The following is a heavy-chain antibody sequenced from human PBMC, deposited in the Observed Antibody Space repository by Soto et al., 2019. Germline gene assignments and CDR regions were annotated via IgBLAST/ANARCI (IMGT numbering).Heavy chain of an antibody. CDR3: ANLPPTPEWSDP. Sequence: QVQLVQSGAEVKQPGTSVKVSCKASGYTFTGYFIHWLRHAPGQGLEWMGRINPNSGDTNYARKFQDRFTMTRYTSMNTTYMELSTLGSGDTARYYCANLPPTPEWSDPWGQGTLVTVSS. CDR2: INPNSGDT. CDR1: GYTFTGYF. J-gene: IGHJ5*02. V-gene: IGHV1-2*06.